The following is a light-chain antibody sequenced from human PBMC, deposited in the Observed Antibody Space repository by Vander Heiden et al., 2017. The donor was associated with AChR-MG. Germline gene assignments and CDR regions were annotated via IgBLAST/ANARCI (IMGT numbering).Light chain of an antibody. CDR1: SSDVGGYNY. Sequence: QSALTQPRSASGSPGQSATISCTRTSSDVGGYNYVSWYQQHPGKAPKLMIYDVSKRPSGVPDRFSGSKSGNTASLTISGLQAEDEADYYCCSYAGSYTFVFGGGTKLTVL. CDR3: CSYAGSYTFV. CDR2: DVS. V-gene: IGLV2-11*01. J-gene: IGLJ2*01.